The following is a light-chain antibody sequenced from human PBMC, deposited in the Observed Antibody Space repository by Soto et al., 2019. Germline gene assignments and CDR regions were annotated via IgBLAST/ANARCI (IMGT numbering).Light chain of an antibody. V-gene: IGKV3D-20*02. CDR3: QQYKNWPL. Sequence: EIVLTQSPGTLSLSPGERATLSCRASQSVSSSLAWYQQKPGLAPTLLISDASSRASGVPDRFTGGGSGTDFTLTIRRLEPEDFAVYYCQQYKNWPLFGQGTRLEIK. J-gene: IGKJ5*01. CDR1: QSVSSS. CDR2: DAS.